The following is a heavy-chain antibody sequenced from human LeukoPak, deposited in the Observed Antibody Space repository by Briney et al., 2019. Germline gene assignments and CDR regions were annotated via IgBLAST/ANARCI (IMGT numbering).Heavy chain of an antibody. CDR1: GGTFSSYA. J-gene: IGHJ5*02. CDR3: ASDMAGTRLRAPPQNWFDP. V-gene: IGHV1-69*06. Sequence: GASVKVSCKASGGTFSSYAISWVRQAPGQGLEWMGGIIPIFGTANYAQKFQGRVTITADKSTSTAYMELSSLRSEDTAVYYCASDMAGTRLRAPPQNWFDPWGQGTLVTVSS. D-gene: IGHD1-1*01. CDR2: IIPIFGTA.